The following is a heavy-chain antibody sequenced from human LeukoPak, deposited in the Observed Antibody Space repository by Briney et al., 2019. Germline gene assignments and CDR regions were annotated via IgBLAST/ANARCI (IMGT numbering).Heavy chain of an antibody. CDR1: GGTFTNYD. Sequence: ASVKVSCKASGGTFTNYDINWVRQATGQGLEWMGWMNPNSGNTGYAQKFQGRVTITRDTSISTAYMELSSPRSEDTAVYYCARDGDYYGSGNFDYWGQGTLVTVSS. J-gene: IGHJ4*02. CDR2: MNPNSGNT. CDR3: ARDGDYYGSGNFDY. V-gene: IGHV1-8*03. D-gene: IGHD3-10*01.